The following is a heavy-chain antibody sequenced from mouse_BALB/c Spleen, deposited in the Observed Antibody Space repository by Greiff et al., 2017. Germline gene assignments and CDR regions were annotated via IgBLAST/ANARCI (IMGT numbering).Heavy chain of an antibody. J-gene: IGHJ1*01. Sequence: EVKLMESGAELVKPGASVKLSCTASGFNIKDTYMHWVKQRPEQGLEWIGRIDPANGNTKYDPKFQGKATITADTSSNTAYLQLSSLQSEDTAVYYCARGGNYPHWYFDVWGAGTTVTVSS. CDR1: GFNIKDTY. D-gene: IGHD2-1*01. CDR3: ARGGNYPHWYFDV. CDR2: IDPANGNT. V-gene: IGHV14-3*02.